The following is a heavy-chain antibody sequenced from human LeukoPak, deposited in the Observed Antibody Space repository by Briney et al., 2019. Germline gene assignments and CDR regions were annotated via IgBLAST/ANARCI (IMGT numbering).Heavy chain of an antibody. J-gene: IGHJ3*02. CDR3: ARDAYRDGYITENDAFDI. D-gene: IGHD5-24*01. Sequence: PSQTLSLTCTVSGGSISSGGYYWSWIRQPPGKGLEWIGYIYHSGSTYYKPSLKSRVTISVDRSKNQFSLKLSSVTAADTAVYYCARDAYRDGYITENDAFDIWGQGTMVTVSS. V-gene: IGHV4-30-2*01. CDR1: GGSISSGGYY. CDR2: IYHSGST.